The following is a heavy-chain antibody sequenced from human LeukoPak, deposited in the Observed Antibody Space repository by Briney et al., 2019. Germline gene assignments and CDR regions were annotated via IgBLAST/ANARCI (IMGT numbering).Heavy chain of an antibody. Sequence: SETLSLTCAVYGGSSSGYYWSWIRQPPGKGLEWIGEINHSGSTNYNPSLKSRVTISVDTSKNQFSLKLSSVTAADTAVYYCARVAAPDYDSSGYYIDYWGQGTLVTVSS. V-gene: IGHV4-34*01. J-gene: IGHJ4*02. D-gene: IGHD3-22*01. CDR2: INHSGST. CDR3: ARVAAPDYDSSGYYIDY. CDR1: GGSSSGYY.